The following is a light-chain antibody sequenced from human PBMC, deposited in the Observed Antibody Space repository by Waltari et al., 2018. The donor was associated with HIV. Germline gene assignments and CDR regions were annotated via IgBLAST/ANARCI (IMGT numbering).Light chain of an antibody. CDR1: QSVSSSD. J-gene: IGKJ2*01. CDR3: QPYGSAPDP. CDR2: AAS. Sequence: IVWTQSPATLSLSPLERATLPCGTRQSVSSSDLARYEQKPGPAPPLLFSAASSSATGFPARCSGSASGTAFTLTTSRLDTHDFAVYYCQPYGSAPDPFGPGTKLEI. V-gene: IGKV3D-20*01.